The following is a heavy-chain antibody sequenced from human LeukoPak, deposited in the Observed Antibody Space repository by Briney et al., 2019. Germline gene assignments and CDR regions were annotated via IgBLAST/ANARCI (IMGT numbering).Heavy chain of an antibody. CDR1: GFTVSSNY. CDR2: IYSGGST. D-gene: IGHD3-9*01. V-gene: IGHV3-53*01. J-gene: IGHJ1*01. CDR3: ARDHYDILTGQDFQH. Sequence: GGSLRLSCAASGFTVSSNYMSWVRQAPGKGLEWVSVIYSGGSTYYADSVKSRFTISRDNTKNTLYLQMNSLRAEDTAVYYCARDHYDILTGQDFQHWGQGTLVTVSS.